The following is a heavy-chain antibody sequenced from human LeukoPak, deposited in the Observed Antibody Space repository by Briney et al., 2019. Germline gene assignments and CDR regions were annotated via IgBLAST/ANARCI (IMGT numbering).Heavy chain of an antibody. CDR3: AKGPKTADPLEEYFQH. D-gene: IGHD1-1*01. V-gene: IGHV3-23*01. J-gene: IGHJ1*01. Sequence: GGSLGLSCAASGFTFSTYAMSWVRQAPGKGLEWVSLISGRGDGTYYAESVKGRFTISRDNSKNTVYLHMNSLRDDDAAIYYCAKGPKTADPLEEYFQHWGQGSLVTVSS. CDR2: ISGRGDGT. CDR1: GFTFSTYA.